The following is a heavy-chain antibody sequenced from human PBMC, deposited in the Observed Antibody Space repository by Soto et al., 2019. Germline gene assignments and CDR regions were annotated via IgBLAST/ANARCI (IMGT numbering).Heavy chain of an antibody. J-gene: IGHJ6*04. V-gene: IGHV1-69*13. CDR1: GGTFSSYA. D-gene: IGHD2-15*01. CDR2: IIPIFGTA. CDR3: ARDDVLCDGGRCYGIPLDV. Sequence: ASVKVSCKASGGTFSSYAISWVRQAPGQGLEWMGGIIPIFGTANYAQKFQGRVTITADESTSTAYMELSSLRSEDTAVYYCARDDVLCDGGRCYGIPLDVWGKGTTVTVSS.